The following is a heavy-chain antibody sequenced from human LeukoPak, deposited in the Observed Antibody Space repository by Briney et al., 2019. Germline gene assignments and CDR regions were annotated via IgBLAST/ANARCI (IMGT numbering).Heavy chain of an antibody. J-gene: IGHJ4*02. CDR2: ISYHGIP. CDR3: ARHMSGDYDY. Sequence: PSETLSLTCTVSGGSISEYYWSWIRQPPGKGLEWIAYISYHGIPNYNPSLKSRVTISVDTSKNQFSLKLSSVTAADTAVYYCARHMSGDYDYWGQGTLVTVSS. V-gene: IGHV4-59*08. CDR1: GGSISEYY. D-gene: IGHD3-10*02.